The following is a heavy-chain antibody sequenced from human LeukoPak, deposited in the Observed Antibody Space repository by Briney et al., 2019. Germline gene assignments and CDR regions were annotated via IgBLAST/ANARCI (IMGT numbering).Heavy chain of an antibody. Sequence: GGSLRLSCAASGFAFSSYGMHWVRQAPGKGLEWVAVISYDGSNKYYADSVKGRFTISRDNSKNTLYLQMNSLRAEDTAVYYCAKAEDTAMVDYWGQGTLVTVSS. J-gene: IGHJ4*02. CDR2: ISYDGSNK. V-gene: IGHV3-30*18. D-gene: IGHD5-18*01. CDR1: GFAFSSYG. CDR3: AKAEDTAMVDY.